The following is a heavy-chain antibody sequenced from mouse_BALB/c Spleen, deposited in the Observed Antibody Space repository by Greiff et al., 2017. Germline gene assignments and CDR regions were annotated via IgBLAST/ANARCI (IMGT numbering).Heavy chain of an antibody. J-gene: IGHJ3*01. Sequence: EVQLQESGAELVRSGASVKLSCTASGFNIKDYYMHWVKQRPEQGLEWIGWIDPENGDTEYAPKFQGKATMTADTSSNTAYLQLSSLTSEDTAVYYCNARDYDEFAYWGQGTLVTVS. D-gene: IGHD2-4*01. CDR2: IDPENGDT. CDR3: NARDYDEFAY. V-gene: IGHV14-4*02. CDR1: GFNIKDYY.